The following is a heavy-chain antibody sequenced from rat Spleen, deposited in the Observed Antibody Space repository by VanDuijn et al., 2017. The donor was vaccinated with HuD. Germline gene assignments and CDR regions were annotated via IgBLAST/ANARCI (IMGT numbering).Heavy chain of an antibody. J-gene: IGHJ1*01. D-gene: IGHD4-3*01. Sequence: EVQLVESGGGLVQPGGSLKLSCVASGFTFNNYWMTWIRQPPGKGLEWIASIINVGDNIHYQDSVKGRFTISRDNAQYTLYLQMNSLRSEDTANYYCTSGGMWYLDFWGPGTIVTVSS. CDR3: TSGGMWYLDF. V-gene: IGHV5-31*01. CDR1: GFTFNNYW. CDR2: IINVGDNI.